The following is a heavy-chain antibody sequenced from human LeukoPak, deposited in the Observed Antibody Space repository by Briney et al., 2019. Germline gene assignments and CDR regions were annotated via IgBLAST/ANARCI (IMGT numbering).Heavy chain of an antibody. J-gene: IGHJ4*02. CDR2: IYYSGST. D-gene: IGHD2-15*01. CDR1: GGSISSSSYY. CDR3: ARRKWSSSYDY. Sequence: SETLSLTCTVSGGSISSSSYYWGWIRQPPGKGLGWIGSIYYSGSTYYNPSLKSRVTISVDTSKNQFSLKLSSVTAADTAVYYCARRKWSSSYDYWGQGTLVTVSS. V-gene: IGHV4-39*01.